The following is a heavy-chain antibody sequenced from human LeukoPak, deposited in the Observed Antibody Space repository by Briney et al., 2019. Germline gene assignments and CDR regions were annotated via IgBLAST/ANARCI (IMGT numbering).Heavy chain of an antibody. CDR1: GGSISSYY. CDR2: IYYSGST. CDR3: ARGRRSGYDFWSGYPNYYYMDV. Sequence: SGPTLVKPSETLSLTCTVSGGSISSYYWSWIRQPPGEGLEWIGYIYYSGSTNYNPSLKSRVTISVDTSKNQFSLKLSSVTAADTAVYYCARGRRSGYDFWSGYPNYYYMDVWGKGTTVTVSS. V-gene: IGHV4-59*01. D-gene: IGHD3-3*01. J-gene: IGHJ6*03.